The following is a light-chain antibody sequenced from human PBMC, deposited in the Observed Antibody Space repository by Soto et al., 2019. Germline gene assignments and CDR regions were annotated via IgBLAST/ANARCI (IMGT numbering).Light chain of an antibody. V-gene: IGKV3-20*01. CDR2: GAS. CDR3: QQYGSSPPLT. J-gene: IGKJ4*01. Sequence: EVVVTQSPCTLSLSPGERATLSCRASQSVTSDYLAWYQQKPGQSPRLLMSGASSRATGIPDRFSGSGSGTDFTLTISRLEPEDFAVYYCQQYGSSPPLTFGGGTKVDIK. CDR1: QSVTSDY.